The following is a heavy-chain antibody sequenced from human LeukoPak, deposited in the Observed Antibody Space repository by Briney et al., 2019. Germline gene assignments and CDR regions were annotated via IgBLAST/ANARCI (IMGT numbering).Heavy chain of an antibody. Sequence: SETLSLTCTVSGYSITRAYNWGWIRQSPEKGLEWIASISHAGDTYYNPSLKSRVTISVDTSKNLFSLTLASATAPDTAVYFCARGEVGEFDHWGQGTLVTVSS. D-gene: IGHD1-26*01. CDR3: ARGEVGEFDH. CDR1: GYSITRAYN. V-gene: IGHV4-38-2*02. J-gene: IGHJ4*02. CDR2: ISHAGDT.